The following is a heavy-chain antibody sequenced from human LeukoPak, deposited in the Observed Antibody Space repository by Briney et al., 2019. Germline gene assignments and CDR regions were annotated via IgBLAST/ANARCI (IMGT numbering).Heavy chain of an antibody. J-gene: IGHJ4*02. CDR2: IYYSGST. D-gene: IGHD3-22*01. CDR1: GGSISSSSYY. Sequence: SETLSLTCTVSGGSISSSSYYWGWIRQPPGKGLEWIGSIYYSGSTYYNPSLKSRVTISVDTSKNQFSLKLSSVTAADTAVYYCARQIVQYYYDSSGYFDYWGQGILVTVSS. CDR3: ARQIVQYYYDSSGYFDY. V-gene: IGHV4-39*01.